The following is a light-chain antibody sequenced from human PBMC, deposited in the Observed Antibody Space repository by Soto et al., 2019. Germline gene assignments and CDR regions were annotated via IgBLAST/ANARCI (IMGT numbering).Light chain of an antibody. CDR2: GAS. CDR1: QSVSSSY. Sequence: EIVLTQSPGTLSLSPGERATLSCRASQSVSSSYLAWYQQKPGQAPRLLIYGASSRATGIPARFSGIGSGTEFTLIISSLQSEDFAVYYCQHYKTWPLSFGGGTKVDIK. CDR3: QHYKTWPLS. J-gene: IGKJ4*01. V-gene: IGKV3-20*01.